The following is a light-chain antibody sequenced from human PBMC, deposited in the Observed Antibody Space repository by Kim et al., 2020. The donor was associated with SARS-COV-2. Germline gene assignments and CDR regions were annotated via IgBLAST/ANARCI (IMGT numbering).Light chain of an antibody. V-gene: IGLV1-36*01. CDR3: AAWDDRLKGVV. Sequence: QRVTISCSGSSSNSGTYAVNWYQQVPGKAPKFLIYYNDLVPSGVSDRFSGSKSGTSASLVISGLQSEDEADYFCAAWDDRLKGVVFGGGTQLTVL. J-gene: IGLJ2*01. CDR1: SSNSGTYA. CDR2: YND.